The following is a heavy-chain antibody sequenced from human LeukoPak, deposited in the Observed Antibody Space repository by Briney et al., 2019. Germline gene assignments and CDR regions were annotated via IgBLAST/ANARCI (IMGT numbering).Heavy chain of an antibody. V-gene: IGHV3-66*01. Sequence: GGSLRLSCAASGITISSNHMSWVRQAPGKGLEWVSVIYDGGSTYYADSVKGRFIISRDSSKNTLYLEMNSLRAEDTAVYYCARFYGVPGGWFDPWGQGTLVTVSS. CDR1: GITISSNH. CDR2: IYDGGST. J-gene: IGHJ5*02. D-gene: IGHD4-17*01. CDR3: ARFYGVPGGWFDP.